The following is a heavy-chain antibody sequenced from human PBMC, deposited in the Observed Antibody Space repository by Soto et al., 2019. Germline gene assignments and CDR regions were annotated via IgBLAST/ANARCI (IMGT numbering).Heavy chain of an antibody. CDR2: ISSSGSYI. CDR3: ASVSGPIASGGY. Sequence: VGSLRLSCAASGFTFSSYTMNWVRQAPGKGLEWVSSISSSGSYIYYTDSVKGRFTISRDNAKNSLYLQMNSLRAEDTAVYYCASVSGPIASGGYWGQGTLVTVSS. CDR1: GFTFSSYT. J-gene: IGHJ4*02. D-gene: IGHD2-15*01. V-gene: IGHV3-21*01.